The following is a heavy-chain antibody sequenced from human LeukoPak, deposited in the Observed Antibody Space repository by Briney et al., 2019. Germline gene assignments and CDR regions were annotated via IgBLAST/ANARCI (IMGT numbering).Heavy chain of an antibody. J-gene: IGHJ3*02. CDR2: IIPIFGTA. CDR3: ARHAGSYRYTLPTDAFDI. D-gene: IGHD3-16*02. CDR1: GGTFSSYA. V-gene: IGHV1-69*05. Sequence: SVKVSCKASGGTFSSYAISWVRQAPGQGLEWMGRIIPIFGTANCAQKFQGRVTITTDESTSTAYMELSSLRSEDTAVYYCARHAGSYRYTLPTDAFDIWGQGTMVTVSS.